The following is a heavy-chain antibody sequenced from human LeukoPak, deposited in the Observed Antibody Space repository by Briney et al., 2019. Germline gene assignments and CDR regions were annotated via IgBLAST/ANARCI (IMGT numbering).Heavy chain of an antibody. V-gene: IGHV3-21*01. J-gene: IGHJ4*02. Sequence: GRSLRLSCTVSGFTVSSNSMSWVRQAPGKGLEWVSSISSSGNYISYADSMKGRFTISRDDAKNSLYLQMNSLRAEDTAVYYCARDPRLDYWGQGALVTVSS. CDR3: ARDPRLDY. CDR2: ISSSGNYI. CDR1: GFTVSSNS.